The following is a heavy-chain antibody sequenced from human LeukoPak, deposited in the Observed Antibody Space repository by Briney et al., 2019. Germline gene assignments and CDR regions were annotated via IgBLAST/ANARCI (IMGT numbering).Heavy chain of an antibody. D-gene: IGHD4-17*01. CDR3: ASVFPPHTVTIGYFDY. CDR2: ISYDGSNK. Sequence: RGSLRLSCAASGFTFSSYAMHWVRQAPGKGLEWVAVISYDGSNKYYADSVKGRFTISRDNSKNTLCLQMISLRAEDTAVYYCASVFPPHTVTIGYFDYWGQGTLVTVSS. CDR1: GFTFSSYA. J-gene: IGHJ4*02. V-gene: IGHV3-30*04.